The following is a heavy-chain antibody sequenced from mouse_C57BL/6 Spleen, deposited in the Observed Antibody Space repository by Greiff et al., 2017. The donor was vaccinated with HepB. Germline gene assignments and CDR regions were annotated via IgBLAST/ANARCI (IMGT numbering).Heavy chain of an antibody. D-gene: IGHD1-1*01. Sequence: LVESGAELVRPGASVTLSCKASGYTFTDYEMHWVKQTPVHGLEWIGAIDPETGGTAYNQKFKGKAILTADKSSSTAYMELRSLTSEDSAVYYCTIITTVAGAYWGQGTLVTVSA. V-gene: IGHV1-15*01. CDR1: GYTFTDYE. CDR3: TIITTVAGAY. J-gene: IGHJ3*01. CDR2: IDPETGGT.